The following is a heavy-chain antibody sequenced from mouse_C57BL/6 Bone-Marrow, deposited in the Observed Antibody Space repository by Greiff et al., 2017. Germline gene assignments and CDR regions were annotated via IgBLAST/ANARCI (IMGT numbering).Heavy chain of an antibody. V-gene: IGHV1-15*01. D-gene: IGHD2-4*01. J-gene: IGHJ2*01. CDR3: TREIYYDYDPAY. Sequence: VKLMESGAELVRPGASVTLSCKASGYTFTDYEMHWVKQTPVHGLEWIGAIDPETGGTAYNQKFKGKAILTADKSSSTAYMELRSLTSEDSAVDYCTREIYYDYDPAYWGQGTTLTVSS. CDR1: GYTFTDYE. CDR2: IDPETGGT.